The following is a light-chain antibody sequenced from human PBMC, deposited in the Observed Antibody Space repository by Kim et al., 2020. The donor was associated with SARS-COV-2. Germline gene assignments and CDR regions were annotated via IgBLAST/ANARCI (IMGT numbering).Light chain of an antibody. J-gene: IGKJ2*01. Sequence: SAGKIACLYCRASQSVNSMYLASYQVKPGYAPILLLFGASSWATGLHDRLSASGSGRDFTITISSLKPEDFAVYYCQQYGTLAYTLGEGTKLHI. V-gene: IGKV3-20*01. CDR1: QSVNSMY. CDR2: GAS. CDR3: QQYGTLAYT.